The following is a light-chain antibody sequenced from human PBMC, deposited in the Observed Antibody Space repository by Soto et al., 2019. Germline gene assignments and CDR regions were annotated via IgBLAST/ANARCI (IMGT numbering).Light chain of an antibody. CDR2: DAS. V-gene: IGKV3-11*01. CDR1: QSVSSY. Sequence: EIVLTQSPATLSLSPGERATLSCRASQSVSSYLAWYQQKPGQAPRLLIYDASNRATGIPARFSGSGSGTEFTLTISSLQSEDFAVYYCQPYNNWQWTFGQRNRVDIK. CDR3: QPYNNWQWT. J-gene: IGKJ1*01.